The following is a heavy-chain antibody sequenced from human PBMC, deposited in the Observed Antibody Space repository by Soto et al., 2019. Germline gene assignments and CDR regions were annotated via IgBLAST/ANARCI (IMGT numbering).Heavy chain of an antibody. D-gene: IGHD3-10*01. Sequence: PSQTLSLTCTVSGGTIRSYCWSWIRQPPGKGLEWIGYIYYSGSTNYNPSLKSRVTISVDTSKNQFSLKLSSVTAADTAVYYCARYGSGSSVWFDPWGQGTLVTVS. CDR2: IYYSGST. V-gene: IGHV4-59*01. CDR1: GGTIRSYC. CDR3: ARYGSGSSVWFDP. J-gene: IGHJ5*02.